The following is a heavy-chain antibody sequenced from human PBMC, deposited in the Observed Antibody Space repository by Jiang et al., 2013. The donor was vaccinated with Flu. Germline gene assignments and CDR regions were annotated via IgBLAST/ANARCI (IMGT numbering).Heavy chain of an antibody. J-gene: IGHJ2*01. Sequence: GSGLVKPSETLSLTCTVSGGSVSSGSYYWSWIRQPPGKGLEWIGYIYYSGSTNYNASLKSRVTMSVDTSKNQFSLKLMSATAADTAVYYCARSLGSGTYRIWYFDLWGRGTLVTVSS. V-gene: IGHV4-61*01. CDR3: ARSLGSGTYRIWYFDL. D-gene: IGHD3-10*01. CDR2: IYYSGST. CDR1: GGSVSSGSYY.